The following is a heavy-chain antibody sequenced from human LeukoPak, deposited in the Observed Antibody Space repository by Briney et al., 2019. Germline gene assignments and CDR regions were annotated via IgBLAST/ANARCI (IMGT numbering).Heavy chain of an antibody. V-gene: IGHV4-34*01. CDR1: GGSFSGYY. D-gene: IGHD3-9*01. Sequence: SETLSLTCAVYGGSFSGYYWSWIRQPPGKGLEWIGEINHSGSTNYNPSLESRVTISVDTSKNQFSLKLSSVTAADTAVYYCATRSDYDILTGYSYHFDYWGQGTLVTVSS. CDR3: ATRSDYDILTGYSYHFDY. J-gene: IGHJ4*02. CDR2: INHSGST.